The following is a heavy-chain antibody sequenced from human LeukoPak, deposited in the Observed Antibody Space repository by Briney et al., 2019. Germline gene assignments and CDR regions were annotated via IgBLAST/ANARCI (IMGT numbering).Heavy chain of an antibody. CDR3: ARIEGGGGKGTFDC. Sequence: RESGPALVKPTQTLTLTCTFSGFSLSTSGMCVNWIRQTPGKALEWLARIDWDDDKYYSTSLKTRLTISKDTSKNQVVLTMTNMDPVDTATYYCARIEGGGGKGTFDCWGQGTLVTVSS. J-gene: IGHJ4*02. V-gene: IGHV2-70*11. CDR2: IDWDDDK. D-gene: IGHD4-23*01. CDR1: GFSLSTSGMC.